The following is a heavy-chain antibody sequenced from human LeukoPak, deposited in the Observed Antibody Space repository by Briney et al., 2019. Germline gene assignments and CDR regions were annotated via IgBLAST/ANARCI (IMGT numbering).Heavy chain of an antibody. CDR1: GGSISSSDCC. D-gene: IGHD1-26*01. Sequence: SETLSLTCTVSGGSISSSDCCWGWIRQPPGKGLEWIWSIHYIGTPYYYPSLKSRVTISVDTSKNQFSLKLTSVTAADTAVYYCARPSTSGSYYYWSQGILVTVSS. V-gene: IGHV4-39*01. CDR3: ARPSTSGSYYY. CDR2: IHYIGTP. J-gene: IGHJ4*02.